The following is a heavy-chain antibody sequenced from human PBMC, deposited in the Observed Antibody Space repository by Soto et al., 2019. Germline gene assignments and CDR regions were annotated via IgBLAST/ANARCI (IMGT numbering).Heavy chain of an antibody. J-gene: IGHJ5*02. Sequence: PSETLSLTCTVSGGSISSYYWSWIRQPPGKGLEWIGYIYYSGGTNYNPSLKSRVTISVDTSKNQFSLKLSSVTAADTAVYYCAREMGYCSGGSCYGLIAGSGRPGGWFDPWGQGTLVTVSS. CDR3: AREMGYCSGGSCYGLIAGSGRPGGWFDP. D-gene: IGHD2-15*01. CDR1: GGSISSYY. CDR2: IYYSGGT. V-gene: IGHV4-59*01.